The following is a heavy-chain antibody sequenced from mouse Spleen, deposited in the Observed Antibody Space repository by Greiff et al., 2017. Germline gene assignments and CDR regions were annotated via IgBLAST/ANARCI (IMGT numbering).Heavy chain of an antibody. J-gene: IGHJ4*01. CDR1: GYAFTNYL. Sequence: QVQLQQSGAELVRPGTSVKVSCKASGYAFTNYLIEWVKQRPGQGLEWIGVINPGSGGTNYNEKFKGKATLTADKSSSTAYMHLSSLTSEDSAVYYCARATVYAMDYWGQGTSVTVSS. V-gene: IGHV1-54*01. CDR3: ARATVYAMDY. CDR2: INPGSGGT.